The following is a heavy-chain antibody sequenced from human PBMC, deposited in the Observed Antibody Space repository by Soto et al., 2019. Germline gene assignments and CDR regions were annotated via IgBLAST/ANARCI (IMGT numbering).Heavy chain of an antibody. CDR1: AFTFTSYA. CDR2: ISGGGDRG. D-gene: IGHD3-16*02. CDR3: VKNFEYDDFWGGYRYVLHH. V-gene: IGHV3-23*01. Sequence: GRSRRLSCEPSAFTFTSYAMSCVRQSPDKGLEWVTGISGGGDRGHYAASVTGRFTISRDNLKQTVYLQMDGQRAEDTDLYYCVKNFEYDDFWGGYRYVLHHWGRGTMVTVSS. J-gene: IGHJ5*02.